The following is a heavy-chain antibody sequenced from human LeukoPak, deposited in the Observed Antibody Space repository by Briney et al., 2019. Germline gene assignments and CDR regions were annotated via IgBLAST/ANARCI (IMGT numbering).Heavy chain of an antibody. CDR1: GFTFDDYA. J-gene: IGHJ3*02. V-gene: IGHV3-9*01. D-gene: IGHD1-26*01. CDR2: ISWNSGSI. Sequence: PGRSLRLSCAASGFTFDDYAMHWVRQAPGKGLEWVSGISWNSGSIGYADSVKGRFTISRDNAKNSLYLQMNSLRAEDTALHYCAGISGDAFDIWGQGTMVTVSS. CDR3: AGISGDAFDI.